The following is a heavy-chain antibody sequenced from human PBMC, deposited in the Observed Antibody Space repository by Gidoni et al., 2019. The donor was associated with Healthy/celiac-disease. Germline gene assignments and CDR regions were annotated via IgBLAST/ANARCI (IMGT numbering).Heavy chain of an antibody. D-gene: IGHD3-10*01. CDR3: ATYYGSGSSNHAFDY. Sequence: EVQLLESVGGLVQHGWSLRLSCAASGFPFSRYAMSWVRQGPGKGLEWVSAISGSGGSTYYADSVKGRFTIARDNSKNTLYLQMNSLRAEDTAVYYCATYYGSGSSNHAFDYWGQGTLVTGSS. J-gene: IGHJ4*02. V-gene: IGHV3-23*01. CDR2: ISGSGGST. CDR1: GFPFSRYA.